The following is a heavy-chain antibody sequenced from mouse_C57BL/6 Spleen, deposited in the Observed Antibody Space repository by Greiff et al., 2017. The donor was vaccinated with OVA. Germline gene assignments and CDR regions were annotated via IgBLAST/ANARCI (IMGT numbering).Heavy chain of an antibody. Sequence: QVQLKESGAELVRPGASVKLSCKASGYTFTDYYINWVKQRPGQGLEWIARIYPGSGNTYYNEKFKGKATLTAEKSSSTAYMQLSSLTSEDSAVYFCARSNFFDYWGQGTTLTVSS. J-gene: IGHJ2*01. CDR1: GYTFTDYY. V-gene: IGHV1-76*01. CDR2: IYPGSGNT. CDR3: ARSNFFDY. D-gene: IGHD4-1*01.